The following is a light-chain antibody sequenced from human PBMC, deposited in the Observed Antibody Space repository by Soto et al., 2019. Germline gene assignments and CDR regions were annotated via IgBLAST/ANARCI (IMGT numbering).Light chain of an antibody. CDR2: GAS. CDR3: QQYNNWPRT. Sequence: EIVMTQSPATLSVSPGERATLSCGASQSVNINLAWYQQKPGQAPRLLIYGASIRATGIPARFSGSGSGTEFTLTISSLQSEDIAVYYCQQYNNWPRTFGQGTKVDI. CDR1: QSVNIN. V-gene: IGKV3-15*01. J-gene: IGKJ1*01.